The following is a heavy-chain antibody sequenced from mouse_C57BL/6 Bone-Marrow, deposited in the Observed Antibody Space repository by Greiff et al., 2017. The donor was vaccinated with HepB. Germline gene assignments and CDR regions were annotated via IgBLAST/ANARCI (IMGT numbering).Heavy chain of an antibody. J-gene: IGHJ3*01. CDR2: IDPETGGT. CDR3: TRRSNYLAWFAY. D-gene: IGHD2-5*01. Sequence: VQLQESGAELVRPGASVTLSCKASGYTFTDYEMHWVKQTPVHGLEWIGAIDPETGGTAYNQKFKGKAILTADKSSSTAYMELRSLTSEDSAVYYGTRRSNYLAWFAYWGQGTLVTVSA. CDR1: GYTFTDYE. V-gene: IGHV1-15*01.